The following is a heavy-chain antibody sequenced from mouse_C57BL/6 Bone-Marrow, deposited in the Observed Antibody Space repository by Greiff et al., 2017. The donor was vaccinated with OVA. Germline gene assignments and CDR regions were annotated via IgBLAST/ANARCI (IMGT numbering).Heavy chain of an antibody. D-gene: IGHD1-1*01. J-gene: IGHJ1*03. Sequence: QVQLQQSGAELVKPGASVKMSCKASGYTFTSYWITWVKQRPGQGLEWIGDIYPGSGSTNYNEKFKSKATLTVDTSSSTAYMQLSSLTSEDSAVYYCAGRACYGSSHWYFDVWGTGTTVTVSS. V-gene: IGHV1-55*01. CDR2: IYPGSGST. CDR3: AGRACYGSSHWYFDV. CDR1: GYTFTSYW.